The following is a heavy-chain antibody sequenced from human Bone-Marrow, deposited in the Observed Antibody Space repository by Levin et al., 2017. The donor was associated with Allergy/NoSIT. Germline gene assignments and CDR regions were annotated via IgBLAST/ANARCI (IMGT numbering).Heavy chain of an antibody. CDR2: IGTSGDT. CDR1: GFAFSSFA. CDR3: AKSRPGKVIDY. Sequence: QSGGSLRLSCAASGFAFSSFAMNWVRRAPGKGLEWVSTIGTSGDTYYADSVKGRFTISRDNSLNTLSLQMNSRRAGDTAVYFCAKSRPGKVIDYWGQGTLVTVSS. V-gene: IGHV3-23*01. D-gene: IGHD3-10*01. J-gene: IGHJ4*02.